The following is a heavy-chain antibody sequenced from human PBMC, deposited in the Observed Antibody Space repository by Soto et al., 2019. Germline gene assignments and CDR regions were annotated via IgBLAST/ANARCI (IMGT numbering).Heavy chain of an antibody. V-gene: IGHV4-4*02. CDR1: GGSISSSNW. CDR2: IYHSGST. D-gene: IGHD6-19*01. CDR3: ARRAVADLNWYDP. J-gene: IGHJ5*02. Sequence: SETLSLTCAVSGGSISSSNWWSWVRQPPGRGLEWIGEIYHSGSTNYNPSLKSRVTISVDKSKNQFSLKLSSVTAADTAVYYCARRAVADLNWYDPWGQGTLVTVSS.